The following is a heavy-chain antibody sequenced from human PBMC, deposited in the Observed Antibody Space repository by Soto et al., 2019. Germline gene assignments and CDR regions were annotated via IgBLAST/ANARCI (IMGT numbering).Heavy chain of an antibody. D-gene: IGHD2-15*01. CDR2: ISAYNGNT. J-gene: IGHJ4*02. CDR1: GYTFTSYG. Sequence: QVQLVQSGAEVKKPGASVKVSCKASGYTFTSYGISWVRQAPGQGLEWMGWISAYNGNTNYAQKIQSRATMTTETYKSTAYMELRSLRSDDTAVYYCARAGTAYGSSPLSSFDYWGQGTLVTVSS. V-gene: IGHV1-18*01. CDR3: ARAGTAYGSSPLSSFDY.